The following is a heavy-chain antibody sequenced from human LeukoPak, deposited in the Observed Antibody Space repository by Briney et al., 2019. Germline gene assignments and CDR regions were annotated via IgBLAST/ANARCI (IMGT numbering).Heavy chain of an antibody. D-gene: IGHD5-24*01. CDR1: GGSFSGYY. Sequence: IPSETLSLTCAGYGGSFSGYYWSWIRQPPGKGLEWIGEINHSGSTNYDPSLKSRVTISVDTSKNQFSLKLSSVTAADTAVYYCARGRDGYKYYFDYWGQGTLVVVSS. CDR2: INHSGST. CDR3: ARGRDGYKYYFDY. V-gene: IGHV4-34*01. J-gene: IGHJ4*02.